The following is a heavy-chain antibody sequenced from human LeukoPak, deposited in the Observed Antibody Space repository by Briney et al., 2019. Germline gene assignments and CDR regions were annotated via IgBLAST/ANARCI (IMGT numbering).Heavy chain of an antibody. Sequence: ASVKVSCKASGYTFTSYGISWVRQAPGQGLEWMGWISAYNGNTNYAQKFQGRVTMTRDTSISTAYMELSRLRSDDTAVYYCARGARDYDFWSGADAFDIWGQGTMVTVSS. CDR3: ARGARDYDFWSGADAFDI. D-gene: IGHD3-3*01. CDR1: GYTFTSYG. V-gene: IGHV1-18*01. J-gene: IGHJ3*02. CDR2: ISAYNGNT.